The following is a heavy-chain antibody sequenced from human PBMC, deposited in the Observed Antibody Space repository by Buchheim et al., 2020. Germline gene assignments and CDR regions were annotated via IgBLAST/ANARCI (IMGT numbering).Heavy chain of an antibody. J-gene: IGHJ6*02. D-gene: IGHD2-15*01. CDR2: INHSGST. V-gene: IGHV4-34*01. CDR1: GGSFSGYY. Sequence: QVQLQQWGAGLLKPSETLSLTCAVYGGSFSGYYWSWIRQPPGKGLEWIGEINHSGSTNYNPSLKSRVTISVDTSNNPFSLKLSSVTAADTAVYYCASRGGYHYYYGMDVWGQGTT. CDR3: ASRGGYHYYYGMDV.